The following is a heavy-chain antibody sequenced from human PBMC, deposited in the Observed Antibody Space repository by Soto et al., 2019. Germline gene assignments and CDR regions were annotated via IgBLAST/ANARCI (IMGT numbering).Heavy chain of an antibody. CDR3: AKVGAYSSSWYRNDYYYYGMDV. Sequence: GGSLRLSCAASGFTFSSYAMSWVRQAPGKGLEWVSAISGSGGSTYYADSVKGRFTISRDNSKNTLYLQMNSLRAEDTAVYYCAKVGAYSSSWYRNDYYYYGMDVWGQGTTVTVSS. D-gene: IGHD6-13*01. V-gene: IGHV3-23*01. CDR2: ISGSGGST. CDR1: GFTFSSYA. J-gene: IGHJ6*02.